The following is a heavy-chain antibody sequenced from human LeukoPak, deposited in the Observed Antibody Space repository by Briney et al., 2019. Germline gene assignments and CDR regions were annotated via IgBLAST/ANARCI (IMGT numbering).Heavy chain of an antibody. J-gene: IGHJ6*03. CDR3: ARAGPYDSSGYYYQYYYYMDV. CDR1: GDSISSNSYY. Sequence: SETLSLTCTVSGDSISSNSYYWGWIRQPPGKGLEWIGSMYYSGSTYYNSSLKSRVTISVDTSKNQFSLKLSSVTAADTAVYYCARAGPYDSSGYYYQYYYYMDVWGKGTTVTISS. V-gene: IGHV4-39*07. CDR2: MYYSGST. D-gene: IGHD3-22*01.